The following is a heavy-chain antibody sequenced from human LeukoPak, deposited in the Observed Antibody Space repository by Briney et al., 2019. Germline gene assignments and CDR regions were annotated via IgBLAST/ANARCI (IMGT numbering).Heavy chain of an antibody. J-gene: IGHJ4*02. V-gene: IGHV1-2*06. D-gene: IGHD1-20*01. CDR1: GYSFTYY. Sequence: ASVKVSCKTSGYSFTYYIYWVRQAPGPGLEWVGHISPNSGDTKYAQKFQGRVTLTTDTSITTAYMELSRLTSDDTAVYYCASYDSGYNWNRHWGQGTLITVSS. CDR3: ASYDSGYNWNRH. CDR2: ISPNSGDT.